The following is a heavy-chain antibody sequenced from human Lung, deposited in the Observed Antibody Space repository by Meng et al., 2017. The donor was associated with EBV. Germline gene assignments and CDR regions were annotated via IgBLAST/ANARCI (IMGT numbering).Heavy chain of an antibody. V-gene: IGHV4-34*01. D-gene: IGHD3-22*01. Sequence: QVPHTHGGAGLLKPLGTLPLTCAVYGGSFSGYYWSWIRQPPGKGLEWIGEINHSGSTNYNPSLKSRVTISVDTSKNQFSLKLSSVTAADTAVYYCARALFDYYDSSGYYDYWGQGTLVTVSS. J-gene: IGHJ4*02. CDR2: INHSGST. CDR3: ARALFDYYDSSGYYDY. CDR1: GGSFSGYY.